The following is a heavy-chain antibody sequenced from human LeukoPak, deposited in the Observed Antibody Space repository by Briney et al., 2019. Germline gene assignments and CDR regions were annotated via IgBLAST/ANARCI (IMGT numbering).Heavy chain of an antibody. V-gene: IGHV3-23*01. D-gene: IGHD3-22*01. CDR3: AKDEFLSYYDSSGYYLGVNWFDP. J-gene: IGHJ5*02. Sequence: GGSLRLSCAASGFTFSSYAMSWVSQAPGKGLEWVSAISGSGGSTYYADSVKGRFTISRDNSKNTLYLQMNNLRAEDTDVYYCAKDEFLSYYDSSGYYLGVNWFDPWGQGPLVTVSS. CDR1: GFTFSSYA. CDR2: ISGSGGST.